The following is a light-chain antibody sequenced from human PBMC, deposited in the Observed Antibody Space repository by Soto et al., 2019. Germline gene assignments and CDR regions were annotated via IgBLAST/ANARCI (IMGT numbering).Light chain of an antibody. CDR1: SSDVGAYNY. CDR3: CSYTTSSTVV. CDR2: DVS. J-gene: IGLJ2*01. V-gene: IGLV2-14*01. Sequence: QSVLTQPASVSGSPGQSITISCTGTSSDVGAYNYVSWYQQYPGKAPKVMIYDVSNRPSGVSNRFSGSKSGNTASLTISGLQAEDVADYYCCSYTTSSTVVFGGGTKLTVL.